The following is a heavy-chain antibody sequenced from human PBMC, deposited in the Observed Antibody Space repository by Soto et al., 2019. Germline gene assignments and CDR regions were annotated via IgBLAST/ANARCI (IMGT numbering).Heavy chain of an antibody. J-gene: IGHJ6*02. Sequence: RLSCAASGFTFSSYGMHWVRQAPGKGLEWMAVISYDYEASVKSRITINPDTSKNQFSLQLNSVTPEDTAVYYCARVRGSSGWYDRLYYYYGMDVWGQGTTVTVSS. V-gene: IGHV3-30*03. CDR2: ISYD. CDR3: ARVRGSSGWYDRLYYYYGMDV. D-gene: IGHD6-19*01. CDR1: GFTFSSYG.